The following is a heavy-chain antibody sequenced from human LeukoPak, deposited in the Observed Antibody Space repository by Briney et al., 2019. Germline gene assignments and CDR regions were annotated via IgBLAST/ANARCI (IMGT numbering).Heavy chain of an antibody. J-gene: IGHJ4*02. CDR1: GFTFSSYS. CDR3: SRAEHSTSTRKHSFDR. Sequence: NPGGSLRLSCAASGFTFSSYSMNWVRQAPGKGLEWVSSITPSGTYTYYADSVKGRFSISRDNAKSSLYLQMNSLGADDTAVYYCSRAEHSTSTRKHSFDRWGQGTLVTVSS. CDR2: ITPSGTYT. V-gene: IGHV3-21*01. D-gene: IGHD6-6*01.